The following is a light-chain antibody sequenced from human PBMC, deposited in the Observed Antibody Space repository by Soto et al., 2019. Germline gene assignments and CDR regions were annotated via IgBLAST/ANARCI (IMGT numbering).Light chain of an antibody. J-gene: IGKJ1*01. V-gene: IGKV1-5*01. CDR1: QTISGW. CDR2: DAS. CDR3: QQYESSPWT. Sequence: DIQMTQSPSTLSVSLGDRVTITRRASQTISGWLAWYQQKPGKAPKLLIYDASYLEGGVSSRFSGSGSGTEFTLTISSLQPDDFATYYCQQYESSPWTFGQGTKVDIK.